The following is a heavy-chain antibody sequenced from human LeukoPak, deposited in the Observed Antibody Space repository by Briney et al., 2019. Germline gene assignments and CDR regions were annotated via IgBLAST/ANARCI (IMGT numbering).Heavy chain of an antibody. J-gene: IGHJ4*02. V-gene: IGHV3-30*18. D-gene: IGHD3-22*01. CDR2: ISYDGSNK. Sequence: GGSLRLSCAASGFTFSSYGMHWVRQAPGQGLEWVAVISYDGSNKYYADSVKGRFTISRDNSKNTLYMQMNSLRAEDTAVYYCAKMRTMYKYDSSGYYNDHWGQGTLVTVSS. CDR1: GFTFSSYG. CDR3: AKMRTMYKYDSSGYYNDH.